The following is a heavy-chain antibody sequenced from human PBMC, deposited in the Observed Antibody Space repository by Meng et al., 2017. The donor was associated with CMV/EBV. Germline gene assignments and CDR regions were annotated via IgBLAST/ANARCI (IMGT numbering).Heavy chain of an antibody. D-gene: IGHD4-11*01. CDR1: GFTFDDYT. Sequence: ETLSLTCAASGFTFDDYTMHWVRQAPGKGLEWVSLISWDGGSTYYADSVKGRFTISRDNSKNSLYLQMNSLRTEDTALYYCAKGLNYAVDYWGQGTLVTVSS. CDR3: AKGLNYAVDY. V-gene: IGHV3-43*01. J-gene: IGHJ4*02. CDR2: ISWDGGST.